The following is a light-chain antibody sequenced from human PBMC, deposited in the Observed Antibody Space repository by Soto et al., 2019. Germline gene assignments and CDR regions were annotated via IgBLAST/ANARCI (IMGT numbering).Light chain of an antibody. CDR2: WAS. J-gene: IGKJ3*01. Sequence: DIVMTQSPDSLAVSLGERATINCKSSQSVLHSPNNKNYLAWYQQKPGQPPKLVIYWASARESGVPDRFSGSGSGTDFTLTISSLQAEDVAVYYCQQYVSLPFTCGPGTKVDIK. CDR3: QQYVSLPFT. CDR1: QSVLHSPNNKNY. V-gene: IGKV4-1*01.